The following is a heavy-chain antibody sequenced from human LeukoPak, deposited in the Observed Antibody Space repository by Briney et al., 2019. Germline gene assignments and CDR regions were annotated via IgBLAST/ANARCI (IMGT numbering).Heavy chain of an antibody. D-gene: IGHD2-2*02. CDR2: IKQDGSET. CDR1: GFTFNTYW. Sequence: PGGSLRLSCAASGFTFNTYWMTWVRQVPGKGLEWVANIKQDGSETVYVDSLKGRFTISRDNTKNALYLQMNSLRAEDTAVYYCARDPYTRGFGAFDVWGQGTMVTVSS. J-gene: IGHJ3*01. CDR3: ARDPYTRGFGAFDV. V-gene: IGHV3-7*04.